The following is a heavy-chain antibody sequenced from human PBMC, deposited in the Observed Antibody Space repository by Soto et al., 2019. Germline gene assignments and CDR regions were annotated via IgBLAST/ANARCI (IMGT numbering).Heavy chain of an antibody. J-gene: IGHJ4*02. Sequence: QSGGSLRLSCEASGFTFSSFPMHWVRQAPGKGLEWVTVISYDGGNQYYADSVKGRFTISRDNSKDTLYLQMHSLRSDDTAVYFCARGPITQTSFIDHWGQGTLVT. D-gene: IGHD1-20*01. V-gene: IGHV3-30-3*01. CDR2: ISYDGGNQ. CDR3: ARGPITQTSFIDH. CDR1: GFTFSSFP.